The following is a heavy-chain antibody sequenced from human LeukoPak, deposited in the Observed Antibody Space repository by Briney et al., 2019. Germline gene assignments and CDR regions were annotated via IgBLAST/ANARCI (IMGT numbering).Heavy chain of an antibody. Sequence: QPGGSLRLSCATSGFTFRNSDLHWVRQATGEGLEWVSAIGTAGDTYYPDSVKGRFTISRDNAKNSFYLQMNNLRVGDTAVYYCSRGGAPAGYAYDIWGHGTVVTVSS. D-gene: IGHD6-13*01. CDR2: IGTAGDT. CDR3: SRGGAPAGYAYDI. V-gene: IGHV3-13*01. CDR1: GFTFRNSD. J-gene: IGHJ3*02.